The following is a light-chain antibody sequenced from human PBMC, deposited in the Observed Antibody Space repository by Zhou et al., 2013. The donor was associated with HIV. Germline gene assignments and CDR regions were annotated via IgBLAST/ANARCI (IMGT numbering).Light chain of an antibody. Sequence: EIVLTQSPGTLSLSPGERATLSCRASHTVTSNYLAWYQHKPGQGPKVLIFGASTRATGIPDRFSGSGSGTDFTLTISRLEPEDFAVYYCQHYSASPATFGGGTKVEIK. CDR2: GAS. V-gene: IGKV3-20*01. J-gene: IGKJ4*01. CDR3: QHYSASPAT. CDR1: HTVTSNY.